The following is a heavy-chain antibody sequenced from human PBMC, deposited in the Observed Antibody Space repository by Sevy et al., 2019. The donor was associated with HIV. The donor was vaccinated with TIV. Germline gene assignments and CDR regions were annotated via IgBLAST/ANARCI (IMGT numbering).Heavy chain of an antibody. D-gene: IGHD6-13*01. Sequence: GGSLRLSCAASGFTFSGYWMNWVRQAPGKGLEWVANIKQDGSETYYVDAVKGRFTISRDKAKKFLYLQMNSLRVEDTAVYYCARDPEWGGSWSEGAFDIWGQGTMVTVSS. CDR3: ARDPEWGGSWSEGAFDI. J-gene: IGHJ3*02. CDR1: GFTFSGYW. CDR2: IKQDGSET. V-gene: IGHV3-7*01.